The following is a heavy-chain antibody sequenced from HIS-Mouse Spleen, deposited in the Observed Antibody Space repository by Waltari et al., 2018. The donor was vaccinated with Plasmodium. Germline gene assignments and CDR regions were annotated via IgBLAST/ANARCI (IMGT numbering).Heavy chain of an antibody. V-gene: IGHV1-58*02. D-gene: IGHD3-10*01. J-gene: IGHJ4*02. CDR3: AAGLGYYGSGSYPYYFDY. CDR2: IVVGSGNT. Sequence: QMQLVQSGPAVKKPGTSVKVSCKASGFTFTSSAMQWVRQARGQRLEWIGWIVVGSGNTNYAQKFQERVTITRDMSTSTAYMELSSLRSEDTAVYYCAAGLGYYGSGSYPYYFDYWGQGTLVTVSS. CDR1: GFTFTSSA.